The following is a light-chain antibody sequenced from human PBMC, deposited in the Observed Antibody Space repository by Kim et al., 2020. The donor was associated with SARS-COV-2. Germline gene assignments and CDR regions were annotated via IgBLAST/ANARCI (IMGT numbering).Light chain of an antibody. CDR1: SSDVGYYNY. J-gene: IGLJ2*01. Sequence: GQSITISCTGTSSDVGYYNYVSWYQQHPGKAPKLMIYDVTKRPSGVSNRFSGSKSYNTASLTISGLQTEDEADYYCTSYTSSDTLVFGGGTQLTVL. CDR2: DVT. V-gene: IGLV2-14*03. CDR3: TSYTSSDTLV.